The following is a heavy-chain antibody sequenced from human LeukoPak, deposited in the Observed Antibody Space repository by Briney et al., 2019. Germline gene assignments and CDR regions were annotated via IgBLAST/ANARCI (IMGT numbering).Heavy chain of an antibody. V-gene: IGHV1-24*01. CDR2: FDPEDGET. CDR1: GYTLTELS. D-gene: IGHD3-22*01. CDR3: ATVSYYYDSSGYQGYFQH. J-gene: IGHJ1*01. Sequence: APVKVSGKVSGYTLTELSIHWVRQAPGKGLEGRGGFDPEDGETIYAQRFQGRVTMTEDTSTDTAYMELSSLRSEDAAVYYCATVSYYYDSSGYQGYFQHWGQGTLVTVSS.